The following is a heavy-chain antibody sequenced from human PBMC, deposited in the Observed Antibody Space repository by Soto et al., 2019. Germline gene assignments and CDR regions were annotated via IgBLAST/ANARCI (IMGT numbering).Heavy chain of an antibody. CDR3: ARGQQRTSFIRAPKPRTDNWFDP. Sequence: PSETLSLTCAVYGGSFSGYYLSWIRQPPGKGLEWIGEINHSGSTNYNPSLKSRVTISVDTSKNQFSLKLSSVTAADTAVYYCARGQQRTSFIRAPKPRTDNWFDPRGQGTLVTVSS. J-gene: IGHJ5*02. CDR1: GGSFSGYY. D-gene: IGHD1-1*01. CDR2: INHSGST. V-gene: IGHV4-34*01.